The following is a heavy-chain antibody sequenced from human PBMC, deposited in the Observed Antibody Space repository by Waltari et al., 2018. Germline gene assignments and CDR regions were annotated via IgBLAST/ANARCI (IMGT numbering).Heavy chain of an antibody. CDR3: ARGYRYDSSERFYLDY. Sequence: QVQLAQSGAEVKSPGSSVTISCKASGLSIRGYTSSWVRQAPGQGLEWMGGFIPLSGSKMYTQKFPGRLTITADGSTRTTVMELRNLKYEDTAVYFCARGYRYDSSERFYLDYWGQGTPVIVS. V-gene: IGHV1-69*12. CDR2: FIPLSGSK. D-gene: IGHD3-16*02. CDR1: GLSIRGYT. J-gene: IGHJ4*02.